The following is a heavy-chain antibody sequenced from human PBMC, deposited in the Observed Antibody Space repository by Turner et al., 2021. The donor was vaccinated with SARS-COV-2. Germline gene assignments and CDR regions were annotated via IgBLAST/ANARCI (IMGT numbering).Heavy chain of an antibody. D-gene: IGHD3-3*01. CDR3: ARGQGWLQPPFGY. J-gene: IGHJ4*02. Sequence: QVQLQQWGAGLLKPSDTLSLTCAVYGGSFSGYFWTWIRQPPRKGLEWIGEINLSGSTNYNPSLKSRVTISVDTSKNQFSLKLGSVTAADPAVYYCARGQGWLQPPFGYWGQGTLVTVSS. V-gene: IGHV4-34*01. CDR2: INLSGST. CDR1: GGSFSGYF.